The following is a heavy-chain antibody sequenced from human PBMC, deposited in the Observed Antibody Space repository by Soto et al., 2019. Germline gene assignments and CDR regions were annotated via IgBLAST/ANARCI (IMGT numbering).Heavy chain of an antibody. Sequence: SETLSLTCAVSGESFSGYYWTWIRQSPGKGLEWIGEINHGGSTNYNPSLKSRVTISVDTSKSQFSLKLTSVTAADTAVYYCARHTPAISISDHWGQGTLVTVSS. D-gene: IGHD2-15*01. CDR2: INHGGST. V-gene: IGHV4-34*01. CDR1: GESFSGYY. CDR3: ARHTPAISISDH. J-gene: IGHJ4*02.